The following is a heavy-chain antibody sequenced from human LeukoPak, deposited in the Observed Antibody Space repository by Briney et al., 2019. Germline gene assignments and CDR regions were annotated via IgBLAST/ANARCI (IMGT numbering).Heavy chain of an antibody. V-gene: IGHV1-18*01. D-gene: IGHD2-2*01. CDR2: INGNNGNT. J-gene: IGHJ4*02. CDR3: ARDLPSLSPVALTY. Sequence: ASVTVSCKASGYTFSSFGISWVRQAPGQGLEWMGWINGNNGNTNYAEKLQGRLTMTTDTSTSTAYMELRSLRSDDTAVYYCARDLPSLSPVALTYWAQGTLVTVSS. CDR1: GYTFSSFG.